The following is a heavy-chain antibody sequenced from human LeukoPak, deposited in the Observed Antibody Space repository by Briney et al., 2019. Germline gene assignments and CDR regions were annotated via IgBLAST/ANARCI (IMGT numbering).Heavy chain of an antibody. Sequence: SVKVSCKASGGTFSSYAISWVRQAPGQGLGWMGGIIPIFGTANYAQKFQGRVTITTDESTSTAYMELSSLRSEDTAVYYCARDPAIVGAKWHAFDIWGQGTMVTVSS. CDR3: ARDPAIVGAKWHAFDI. CDR2: IIPIFGTA. J-gene: IGHJ3*02. D-gene: IGHD1-26*01. CDR1: GGTFSSYA. V-gene: IGHV1-69*05.